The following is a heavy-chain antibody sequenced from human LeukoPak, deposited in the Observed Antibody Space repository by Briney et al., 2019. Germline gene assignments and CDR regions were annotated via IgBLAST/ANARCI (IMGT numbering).Heavy chain of an antibody. CDR2: TSHSGNT. D-gene: IGHD3-10*01. V-gene: IGHV4-34*01. J-gene: IGHJ6*03. Sequence: NSSETLSLTCAVYGGSLSGYYWSWIRQPPGKGLEWIGETSHSGNTDYDPSLKSRVTMSVDTSKSQFSLKLRSVTAADTAVYFCARTNPQLWYGGYYYYMDVWGKGTTVIVSS. CDR1: GGSLSGYY. CDR3: ARTNPQLWYGGYYYYMDV.